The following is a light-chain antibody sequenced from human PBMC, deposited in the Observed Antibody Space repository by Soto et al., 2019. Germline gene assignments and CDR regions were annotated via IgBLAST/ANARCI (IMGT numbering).Light chain of an antibody. CDR1: SSDVGGHNY. V-gene: IGLV2-14*01. CDR2: EVT. CDR3: SSYTFTSTLCV. Sequence: QSALTQPASVSGSPGQSITISCTGSSSDVGGHNYVSWYQQHPGKAPKLMIYEVTKRPSGVSNRFSGSKSGNTASLTISGLQAEDEADYYCSSYTFTSTLCVFGTGTKVTVL. J-gene: IGLJ1*01.